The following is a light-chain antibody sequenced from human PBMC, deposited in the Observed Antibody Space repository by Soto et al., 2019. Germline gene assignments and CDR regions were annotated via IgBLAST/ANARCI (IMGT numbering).Light chain of an antibody. Sequence: QSVLTQPASVSGSPGQSITISCPGTGSDVGGYNYVSWYQQHPGKAPKFMIYDVSNRPSGVSNRFSGSKSGNTASLTISGLQAEDEADYYCCSYTTSNTRQIVFGTGTKVTVL. J-gene: IGLJ1*01. CDR2: DVS. V-gene: IGLV2-14*01. CDR3: CSYTTSNTRQIV. CDR1: GSDVGGYNY.